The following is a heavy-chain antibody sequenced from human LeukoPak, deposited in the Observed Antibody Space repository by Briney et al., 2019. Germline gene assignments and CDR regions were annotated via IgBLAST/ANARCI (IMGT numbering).Heavy chain of an antibody. CDR2: INSDGSST. CDR1: GFTFSSNW. J-gene: IGHJ3*02. CDR3: ASNCSGGSCYGAFDI. Sequence: PGGSLRLSCAASGFTFSSNWMHWLRQAPGKGLVWVSRINSDGSSTSYADSVKGRFTISRDNAKNTLYLQMNSLRAEDTAVYYCASNCSGGSCYGAFDIWGQGTMVTVSS. V-gene: IGHV3-74*01. D-gene: IGHD2-15*01.